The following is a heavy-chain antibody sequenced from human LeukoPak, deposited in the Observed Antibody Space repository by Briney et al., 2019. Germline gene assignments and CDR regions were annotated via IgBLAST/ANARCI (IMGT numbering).Heavy chain of an antibody. CDR3: ASVPVDLLTGYYRVPGYFQH. Sequence: PGGSLRLSCAASGFTFSDYQMTWIRQAPGKGLEWVSYIGTSGSTIYYADSVRGRFTISRDNAKNSLYLQVNSLRAEDTAVYYCASVPVDLLTGYYRVPGYFQHWGQGTLVTVSS. CDR1: GFTFSDYQ. J-gene: IGHJ1*01. D-gene: IGHD3-9*01. V-gene: IGHV3-11*01. CDR2: IGTSGSTI.